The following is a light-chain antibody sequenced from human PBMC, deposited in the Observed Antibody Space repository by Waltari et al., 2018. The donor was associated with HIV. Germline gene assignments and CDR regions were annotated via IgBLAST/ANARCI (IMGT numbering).Light chain of an antibody. CDR2: EVG. CDR3: CSYAGSTTWV. V-gene: IGLV2-23*02. CDR1: SSDVGSYNL. J-gene: IGLJ3*02. Sequence: QSALTQPASVSGSPGQSITISCTGTSSDVGSYNLVSWYQQHPGEAPKLMIYEVGKRPSGVSIRFSGAKSGHTASLTISVLQAEDEADYYCCSYAGSTTWVFGGGTRLTVL.